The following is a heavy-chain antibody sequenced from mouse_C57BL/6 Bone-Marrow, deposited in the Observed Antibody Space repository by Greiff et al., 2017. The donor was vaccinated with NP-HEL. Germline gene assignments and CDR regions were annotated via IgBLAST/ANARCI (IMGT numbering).Heavy chain of an antibody. CDR3: ARLPYYYGSSYDY. Sequence: QVQLQQPGAELVKPGASVKLSCKASGYTFTSYWMHWVKQRPGQGLEWIGMIHPNSGSTNYNEKFKSKATLTVDKSSSTAYMQLSSLTSEDSAVYYGARLPYYYGSSYDYWGQGTTLTVSS. D-gene: IGHD1-1*01. J-gene: IGHJ2*01. V-gene: IGHV1-64*01. CDR1: GYTFTSYW. CDR2: IHPNSGST.